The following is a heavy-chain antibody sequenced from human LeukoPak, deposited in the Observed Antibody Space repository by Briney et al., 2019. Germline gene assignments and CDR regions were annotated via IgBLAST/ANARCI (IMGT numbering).Heavy chain of an antibody. J-gene: IGHJ4*02. D-gene: IGHD1-26*01. CDR2: ISSSSSYI. V-gene: IGHV3-21*04. CDR3: ARDSVGAADY. Sequence: GGSLRLSCAVAGFTFSDYNMNWVRRAPGKGLEWVSSISSSSSYIFYADSVKGRFTISRDNAKNSLYLQMSSLRSEDTAVYYCARDSVGAADYWGQGTLVTVSS. CDR1: GFTFSDYN.